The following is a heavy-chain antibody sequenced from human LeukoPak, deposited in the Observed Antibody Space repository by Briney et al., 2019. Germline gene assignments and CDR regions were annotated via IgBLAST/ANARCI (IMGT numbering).Heavy chain of an antibody. CDR1: GYTFTHQW. Sequence: GESLKISCKASGYTFTHQWIGWVRQMSGSGLEWMGVIYPRDSDTIYSPSFQGHVTISADTSINTAYLEWSSLEASDTAIYYCARHSDVIGAIWGQGTLVTVSS. V-gene: IGHV5-51*01. CDR2: IYPRDSDT. D-gene: IGHD3-10*01. J-gene: IGHJ4*02. CDR3: ARHSDVIGAI.